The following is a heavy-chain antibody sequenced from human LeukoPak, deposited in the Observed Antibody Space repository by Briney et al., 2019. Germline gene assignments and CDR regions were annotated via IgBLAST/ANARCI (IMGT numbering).Heavy chain of an antibody. J-gene: IGHJ4*02. CDR3: ARVETGYGSSWYSY. Sequence: GASVKVSCKASGYTFTSYDINWVRQATGQGLEWMGWMNPNSGNTGYAQKFQGRVTMTRNTSISTAYMELSSLRSEDTAVYYCARVETGYGSSWYSYWGQGTLVTVSS. V-gene: IGHV1-8*01. CDR2: MNPNSGNT. CDR1: GYTFTSYD. D-gene: IGHD6-13*01.